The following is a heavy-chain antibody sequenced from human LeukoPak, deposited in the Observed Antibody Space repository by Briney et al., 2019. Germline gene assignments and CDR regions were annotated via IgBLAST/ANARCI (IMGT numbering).Heavy chain of an antibody. CDR3: AILKRSSGWSQY. CDR2: ISGSGGST. CDR1: GFPFSSYA. Sequence: GGSLRLSCAASGFPFSSYAMSWVRQAPGKGLEWVSAISGSGGSTYYADSVKGRFTISRDNSKNTLYLQMNSLRAEDTAVYYCAILKRSSGWSQYWGQGTLVTVSS. J-gene: IGHJ4*02. V-gene: IGHV3-23*01. D-gene: IGHD6-19*01.